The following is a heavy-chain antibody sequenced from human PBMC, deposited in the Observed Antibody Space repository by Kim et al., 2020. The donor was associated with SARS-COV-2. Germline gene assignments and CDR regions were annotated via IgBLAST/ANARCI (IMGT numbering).Heavy chain of an antibody. CDR3: AREGATEVRGEYFQH. V-gene: IGHV3-7*03. J-gene: IGHJ1*01. D-gene: IGHD1-1*01. Sequence: EPVRGRFTTARDNAKNPLYLKMNSLGAEDTAVYYCAREGATEVRGEYFQHWGQGTLVTVSS.